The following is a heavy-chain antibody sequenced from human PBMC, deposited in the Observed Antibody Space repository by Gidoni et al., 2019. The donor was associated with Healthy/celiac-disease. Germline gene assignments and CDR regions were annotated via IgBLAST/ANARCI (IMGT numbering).Heavy chain of an antibody. Sequence: QVQLVESGGGLVKPGGSLRLSCAASGFNFSDYYMSWIRQAPGKGLEWVSYISRSGSITYYADSGKGRFIISRDNAKNSLYLQMNSLRAEDTAVYLCARDSVVCSGNSCNGWGYYYYGMDVWGQGTTVTVSS. CDR1: GFNFSDYY. V-gene: IGHV3-11*01. D-gene: IGHD2-15*01. J-gene: IGHJ6*02. CDR2: ISRSGSIT. CDR3: ARDSVVCSGNSCNGWGYYYYGMDV.